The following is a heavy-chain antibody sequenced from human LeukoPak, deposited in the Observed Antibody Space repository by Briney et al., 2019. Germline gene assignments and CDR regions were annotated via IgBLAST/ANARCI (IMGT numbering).Heavy chain of an antibody. CDR2: IWYDGSNK. Sequence: SGRSLRLSCAASGFTFSSYGMHGVRQAPGKGLEGVAVIWYDGSNKYYADSVKGRFTISRDNSKNTLYLQMNSLRAEATAVYYCARDFGWFGEYYYYGMDVWGQGTTVTVSS. J-gene: IGHJ6*02. V-gene: IGHV3-33*01. CDR3: ARDFGWFGEYYYYGMDV. CDR1: GFTFSSYG. D-gene: IGHD3-10*01.